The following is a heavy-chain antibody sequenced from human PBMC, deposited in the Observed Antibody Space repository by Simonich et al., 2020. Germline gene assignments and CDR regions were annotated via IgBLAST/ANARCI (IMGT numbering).Heavy chain of an antibody. CDR3: ARGGRYCSSTSCYYYYYYMDV. CDR1: GGSISSYY. J-gene: IGHJ6*03. CDR2: IYYSGST. Sequence: QVQLQESGPGLVKPSETLSLTCTVSGGSISSYYWSWIRQPPGKGRGWIGSIYYSGSTNYNPSLKSRVTISVDTSKNQFSLKLSSVTAADTAVYYCARGGRYCSSTSCYYYYYYMDVWGKGTTVTVSS. V-gene: IGHV4-59*12. D-gene: IGHD2-2*01.